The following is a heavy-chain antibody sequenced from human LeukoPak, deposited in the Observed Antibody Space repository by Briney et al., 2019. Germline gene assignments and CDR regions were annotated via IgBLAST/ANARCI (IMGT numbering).Heavy chain of an antibody. V-gene: IGHV4-4*02. D-gene: IGHD1-1*01. CDR1: GDSIGSNKW. CDR3: ARGGDWKFDY. CDR2: IHHSGRL. J-gene: IGHJ4*02. Sequence: SETLSLTCAVSGDSIGSNKWWTWVRQPPGKGLGWIGEIHHSGRLNYSPSLKSRVTISVDKSKNHFSLNLNSITPADTAIYYCARGGDWKFDYWGQGALVTVSS.